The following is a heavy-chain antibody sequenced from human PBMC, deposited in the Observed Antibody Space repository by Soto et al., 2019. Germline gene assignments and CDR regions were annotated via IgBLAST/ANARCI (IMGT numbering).Heavy chain of an antibody. V-gene: IGHV1-8*01. CDR1: GYTFTSYD. Sequence: ASVKVSCKASGYTFTSYDINWVRQATGQGLEWMGWMNPNSGNTGYAQKFQGRVTMTRNTSISTAYMELSSLRSEDTAVYYCARGDYDFWSGPAHYWFDPWGQGTLVTVSS. CDR2: MNPNSGNT. CDR3: ARGDYDFWSGPAHYWFDP. J-gene: IGHJ5*02. D-gene: IGHD3-3*01.